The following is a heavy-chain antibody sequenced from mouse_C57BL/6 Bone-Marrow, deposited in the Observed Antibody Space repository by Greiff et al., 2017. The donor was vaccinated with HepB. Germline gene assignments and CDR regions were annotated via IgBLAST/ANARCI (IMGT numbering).Heavy chain of an antibody. Sequence: EVKLVESGGDLVQPGGSLKLSCAASGFTFSSYGVSWVRQTPDKRLEWVATISSGGSYTYYPDSVKGRFTISRDNAKNTLYLQMSSLKSEDTAMYYCARHPAYDGFAYWGQGTLVTVSA. V-gene: IGHV5-6*01. CDR3: ARHPAYDGFAY. CDR1: GFTFSSYG. D-gene: IGHD2-12*01. J-gene: IGHJ3*01. CDR2: ISSGGSYT.